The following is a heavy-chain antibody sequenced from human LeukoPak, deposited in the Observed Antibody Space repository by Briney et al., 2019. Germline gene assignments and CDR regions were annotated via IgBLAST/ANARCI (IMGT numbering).Heavy chain of an antibody. V-gene: IGHV4-59*08. CDR1: GGSISSYY. D-gene: IGHD1-26*01. J-gene: IGHJ4*02. Sequence: PSETLSLTCTVSGGSISSYYWSWIRQSPGKGLEWIGYISYSGSTNYNPSLKSRGTISVDTSKNQFSLRLRSVAAADTAVYYCARTVGATSTSFDYWGQGTLVTVSS. CDR3: ARTVGATSTSFDY. CDR2: ISYSGST.